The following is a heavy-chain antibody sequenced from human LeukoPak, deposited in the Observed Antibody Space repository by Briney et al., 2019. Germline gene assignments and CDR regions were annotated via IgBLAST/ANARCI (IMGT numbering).Heavy chain of an antibody. V-gene: IGHV3-7*01. J-gene: IGHJ4*02. D-gene: IGHD4-17*01. Sequence: GGSLRLSCAASGFTFSSYWMSWVRQAPGKGLEWVANIKQDGGEKYYVDSVKGRFTISRDNSKNTLYLQMNSLRAEDTAVYYCAKGSYGDYGDYFDYWGQGTLVTVSS. CDR2: IKQDGGEK. CDR1: GFTFSSYW. CDR3: AKGSYGDYGDYFDY.